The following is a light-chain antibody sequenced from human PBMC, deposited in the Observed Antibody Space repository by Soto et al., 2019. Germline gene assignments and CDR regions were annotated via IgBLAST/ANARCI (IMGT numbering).Light chain of an antibody. CDR2: GAS. Sequence: DIQMTQSPPSLSASVGDRVTITCRASQDVSNDLGWFQQKPGKAPKRLIFGASNLESGVPSRFSGTGSGTDFTLTVSSLQPEDFATYYCQQFDDYPFTFGPGTKVDIK. V-gene: IGKV1-17*01. J-gene: IGKJ3*01. CDR1: QDVSND. CDR3: QQFDDYPFT.